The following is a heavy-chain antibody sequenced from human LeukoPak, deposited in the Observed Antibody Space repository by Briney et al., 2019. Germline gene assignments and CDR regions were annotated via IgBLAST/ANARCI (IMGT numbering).Heavy chain of an antibody. J-gene: IGHJ3*02. V-gene: IGHV4-30-4*08. CDR2: IYYSGST. CDR1: GGSISSGDYY. Sequence: SETLSLTCTVSGGSISSGDYYWSWIRQPPGKGLEWIGYIYYSGSTYYNPSLKSRATISVDTSKNQFSLKLSSVTAADTAVYYCARDRSVSAVGIWGQGTMVTVSS. CDR3: ARDRSVSAVGI.